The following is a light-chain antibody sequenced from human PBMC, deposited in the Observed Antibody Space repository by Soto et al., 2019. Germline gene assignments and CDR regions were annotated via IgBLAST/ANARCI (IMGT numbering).Light chain of an antibody. CDR2: DAS. J-gene: IGKJ5*01. CDR1: QSVTTY. CDR3: QQRSNWPPT. Sequence: EIVWTQSPATLSLSPGERATLSCRASQSVTTYLAWYQQKPGQAPRLRIYDASNRATGIPARFSGSGSGTDFTLAISSLEPEDFAVYYCQQRSNWPPTFGQGTRLEIK. V-gene: IGKV3-11*01.